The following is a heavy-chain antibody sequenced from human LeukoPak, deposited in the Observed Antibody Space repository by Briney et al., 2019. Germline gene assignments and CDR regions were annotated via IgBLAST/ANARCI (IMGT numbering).Heavy chain of an antibody. CDR1: GFTFSSYE. CDR3: ARDWPTIAAAGTIPEYFQH. V-gene: IGHV3-48*03. CDR2: IGSSGGTI. Sequence: GGSLRLSCAASGFTFSSYEMNWVRQAPGKGLEWVSYIGSSGGTIYYADSVKGRFTISRDNSKNTLCLQMNSLRAEDTAVYYCARDWPTIAAAGTIPEYFQHWGQGTLVTVSS. D-gene: IGHD6-13*01. J-gene: IGHJ1*01.